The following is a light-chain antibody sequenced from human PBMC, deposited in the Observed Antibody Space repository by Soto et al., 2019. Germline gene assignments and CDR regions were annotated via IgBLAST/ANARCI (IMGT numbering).Light chain of an antibody. CDR2: GAS. CDR3: QQYNNWLTWT. Sequence: EIVLTQSPGTLSVSPGERATLSCRASQSVSSSYLAWYQQKPGQAPRLLIYGASTRATGIPARFSGSGSGTEFTLTISSLQSEDFAVYYCQQYNNWLTWTFGQGTKVDIK. V-gene: IGKV3-15*01. J-gene: IGKJ1*01. CDR1: QSVSSSY.